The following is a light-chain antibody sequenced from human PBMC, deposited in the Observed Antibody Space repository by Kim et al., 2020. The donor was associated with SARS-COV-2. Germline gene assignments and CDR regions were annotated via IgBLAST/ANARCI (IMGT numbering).Light chain of an antibody. V-gene: IGLV1-47*01. Sequence: QSVLTQPPSASGTPGQRVTISCSGSSSNIGSNYVSWYQQLPGTAPKLLIYRNNQRPSGVPDRFSGSKSGTSASLAISGLRSEDEADYYCAAWDDSLSAPVFGGGTQLTVL. CDR2: RNN. J-gene: IGLJ3*02. CDR3: AAWDDSLSAPV. CDR1: SSNIGSNY.